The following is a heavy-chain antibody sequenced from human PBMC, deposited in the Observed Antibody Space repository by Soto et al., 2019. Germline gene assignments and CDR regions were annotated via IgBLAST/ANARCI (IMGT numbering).Heavy chain of an antibody. CDR3: VRVLKSIGWDNDVFDI. CDR2: IDTYGSAT. J-gene: IGHJ3*02. V-gene: IGHV3-74*01. Sequence: PGGSLRLSCAASGFSLSGYWMHWVRQAPGKGLVWVSRIDTYGSATKYADSVEGRFSISKDNAENTLYLQMNNLRADYTAVYYCVRVLKSIGWDNDVFDIWGQGTMVTVSS. D-gene: IGHD6-19*01. CDR1: GFSLSGYW.